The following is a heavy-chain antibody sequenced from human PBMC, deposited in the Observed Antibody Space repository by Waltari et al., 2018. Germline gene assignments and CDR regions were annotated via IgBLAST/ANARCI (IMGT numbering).Heavy chain of an antibody. J-gene: IGHJ3*02. CDR3: ARQYNWNYNDAFDI. Sequence: VQLQESGPGLVKPSETLSLTCAVSGYSISSGYYWGWIRQPPGKGLEWIGSIYHSGSTYYNPSLKSRVTISVDTSKNQFSLKLSSVTAADTAVYYCARQYNWNYNDAFDIWGQGTTVTVSS. V-gene: IGHV4-38-2*01. CDR2: IYHSGST. CDR1: GYSISSGYY. D-gene: IGHD1-7*01.